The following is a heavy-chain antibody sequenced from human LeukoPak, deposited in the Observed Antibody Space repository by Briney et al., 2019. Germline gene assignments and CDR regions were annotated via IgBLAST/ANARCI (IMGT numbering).Heavy chain of an antibody. J-gene: IGHJ6*02. V-gene: IGHV1-2*02. CDR1: GYTFTGYY. Sequence: ASVKVSCKASGYTFTGYYMHWVRQAPGQGLEWMGWINPNRGGTNYAQKFQGRVTMTRDTSISTAYMELSRLRSDDTAVYYCARSVDYYYYGMDVWGQGTTVTVYS. CDR3: ARSVDYYYYGMDV. CDR2: INPNRGGT.